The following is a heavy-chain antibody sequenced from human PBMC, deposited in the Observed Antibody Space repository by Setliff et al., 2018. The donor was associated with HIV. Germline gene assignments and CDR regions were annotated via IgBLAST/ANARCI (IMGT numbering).Heavy chain of an antibody. Sequence: PGGSLRLSCAASGLIFSSYWMSWVRQAPGKGLEWIAYISSPSTMFYADYVRGRFTISRDNAKNSLYLQMDRLRVEDTAIYYCARDRGDYYYYMDVWGKGTTVTVSS. CDR1: GLIFSSYW. CDR3: ARDRGDYYYYMDV. J-gene: IGHJ6*03. V-gene: IGHV3-48*03. CDR2: ISSPSTM.